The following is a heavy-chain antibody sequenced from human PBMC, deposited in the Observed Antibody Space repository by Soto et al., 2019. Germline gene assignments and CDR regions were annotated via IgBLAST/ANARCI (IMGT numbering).Heavy chain of an antibody. CDR3: ARSSGWTDY. CDR2: INPSDSNT. V-gene: IGHV5-10-1*01. J-gene: IGHJ4*02. Sequence: EVQLVQSGAEVKKPGESMRISCQGSGYTFTNNWITWVRQTPEKGLEWMGRINPSDSNTNYGPSFQGHVTLSTDKSINAAYLQWSSLKASDTAMYYCARSSGWTDYWGQGTLVTVSS. D-gene: IGHD6-19*01. CDR1: GYTFTNNW.